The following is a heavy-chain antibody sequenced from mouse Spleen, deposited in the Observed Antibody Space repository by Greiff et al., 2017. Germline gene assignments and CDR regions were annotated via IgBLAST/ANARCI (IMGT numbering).Heavy chain of an antibody. CDR3: VRERKTARATGYAMDY. CDR2: INPNNGGT. V-gene: IGHV1-18*01. Sequence: VQLKESGPELVKPGASVKISCKTSGYTFTEYTMHWVKQSHGKSLEWIGGINPNNGGTSYNQKFKGKATLTVDKSSSTAYMELRSLTSEDTEVYYCVRERKTARATGYAMDYCGQGTSVTASS. D-gene: IGHD3-1*01. J-gene: IGHJ4*01. CDR1: GYTFTEYT.